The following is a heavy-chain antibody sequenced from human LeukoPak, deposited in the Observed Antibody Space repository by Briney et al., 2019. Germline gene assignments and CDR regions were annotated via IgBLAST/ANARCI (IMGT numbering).Heavy chain of an antibody. Sequence: SETLSLTCTVSGGSISSSSYYWGWIRQPPGKGLEWIGSIYYSGSTYYNPSLKSRVTISVDTSKNQFSLKLSSVTAADTAVYYCARLPYSGSYHRARGYFDYWGQGTLVTVSS. CDR2: IYYSGST. CDR1: GGSISSSSYY. CDR3: ARLPYSGSYHRARGYFDY. V-gene: IGHV4-39*01. J-gene: IGHJ4*02. D-gene: IGHD1-26*01.